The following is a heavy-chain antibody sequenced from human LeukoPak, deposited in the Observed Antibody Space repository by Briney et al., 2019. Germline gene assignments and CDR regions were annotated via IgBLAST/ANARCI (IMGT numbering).Heavy chain of an antibody. Sequence: PSETLSLTCAVYGGSFSGYYWSWIRQPPGKGLEWIGEINHSGSTNYNPSLKSRVTISVDTSKNQFSLKLSSVTAADTAVYYCARSLPKQWLALWVFDYWGQGTLVTVSS. V-gene: IGHV4-34*01. CDR3: ARSLPKQWLALWVFDY. CDR2: INHSGST. D-gene: IGHD6-19*01. CDR1: GGSFSGYY. J-gene: IGHJ4*02.